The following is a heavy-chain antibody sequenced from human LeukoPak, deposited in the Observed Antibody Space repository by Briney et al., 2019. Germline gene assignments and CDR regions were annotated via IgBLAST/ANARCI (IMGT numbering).Heavy chain of an antibody. V-gene: IGHV3-30-3*01. CDR3: ARDRSPVVATICVV. D-gene: IGHD5-12*01. CDR2: ISYDGSNK. Sequence: GGSLRLSCAASGFTFSSYAMHWVRQAPGKGLEWVAVISYDGSNKYYADSVKGRFTISRDNSKNTLYLQMNSLRAEDTAVYYCARDRSPVVATICVVWGQGTLVTVSS. J-gene: IGHJ4*02. CDR1: GFTFSSYA.